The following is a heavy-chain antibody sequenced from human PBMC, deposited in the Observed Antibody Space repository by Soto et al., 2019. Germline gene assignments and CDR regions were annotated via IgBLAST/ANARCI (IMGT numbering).Heavy chain of an antibody. CDR2: ISGSGTT. V-gene: IGHV3-48*03. CDR3: ARGGIH. D-gene: IGHD6-13*01. J-gene: IGHJ4*02. CDR1: GYTFNSHE. Sequence: EVQLVESGGGSGQPGGSLRLSCVASGYTFNSHEMNWIRQTPGKGLEWISSISGSGTTKYADSVKGRFTISRDNAHKSLYLEMTSLRVEDTGVYYCARGGIHWGQGALVTVSS.